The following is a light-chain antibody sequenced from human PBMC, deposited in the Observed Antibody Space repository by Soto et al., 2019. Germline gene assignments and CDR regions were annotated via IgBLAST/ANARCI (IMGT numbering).Light chain of an antibody. CDR2: DAS. J-gene: IGKJ4*01. V-gene: IGKV1-13*02. Sequence: AIQLTQSPSSLAASTGDRVTITCRASQGIASGLAWYQQKPGKAPKLLIQDASSLESGVPSRFSGSGSGTDFTLTISSLQPEDFATYHCQKYNSAPPLTFGGGTKVEIK. CDR3: QKYNSAPPLT. CDR1: QGIASG.